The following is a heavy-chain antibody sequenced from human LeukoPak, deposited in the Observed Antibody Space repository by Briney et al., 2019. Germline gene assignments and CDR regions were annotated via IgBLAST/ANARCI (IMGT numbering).Heavy chain of an antibody. Sequence: ASVKVSCKASGYTFTVYYIHWVRQAPGQGLEWMGWINPNSGDTDYAQNFQGRVTMTWDTSISTAYMELTRLRSDDTAVYYCARDSDTVTGNYFDPWGQGTLATVSS. V-gene: IGHV1-2*02. D-gene: IGHD4-17*01. CDR1: GYTFTVYY. CDR2: INPNSGDT. CDR3: ARDSDTVTGNYFDP. J-gene: IGHJ5*02.